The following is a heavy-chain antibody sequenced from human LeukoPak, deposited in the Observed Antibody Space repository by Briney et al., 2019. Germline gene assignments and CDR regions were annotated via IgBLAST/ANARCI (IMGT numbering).Heavy chain of an antibody. J-gene: IGHJ4*02. Sequence: ASVKVSCKASGYTFTSYYMHWVRQAPGQGLEWMGIINPSGGSTSYAQKFQGRVTMTRDKSTSTVYMELSSLRSEDTAVYYCARGDYGGNSGLGFDYWGQGTLVTVSS. CDR2: INPSGGST. D-gene: IGHD4-23*01. CDR1: GYTFTSYY. CDR3: ARGDYGGNSGLGFDY. V-gene: IGHV1-46*01.